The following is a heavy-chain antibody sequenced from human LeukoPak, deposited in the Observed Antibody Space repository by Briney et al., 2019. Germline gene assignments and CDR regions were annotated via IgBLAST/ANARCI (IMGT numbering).Heavy chain of an antibody. CDR2: IYYSGST. V-gene: IGHV4-39*01. Sequence: SETLSLTCTVSGGSISSSSYYWGWIRQLPGKGLEWIGSIYYSGSTYYNPSLKSRVTISVDTSKNQFSLKLSSVTAADTAVYYCARGSYDRDAFDIWGQGTMVTVSS. CDR3: ARGSYDRDAFDI. J-gene: IGHJ3*02. D-gene: IGHD3-10*01. CDR1: GGSISSSSYY.